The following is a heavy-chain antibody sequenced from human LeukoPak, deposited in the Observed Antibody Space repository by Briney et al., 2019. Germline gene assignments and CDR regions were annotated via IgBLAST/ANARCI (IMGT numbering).Heavy chain of an antibody. V-gene: IGHV3-9*01. D-gene: IGHD6-13*01. Sequence: PGGSLRLSCAASGFTFDDYAMHWVRQAPGKGLEWVSGISWNSGSIGYADSVKGRFTISRDNAKNSLYLQMNSLRAEDTAVYYCAKGPDLYSSTPFDYWGQGTLVTVSS. CDR1: GFTFDDYA. CDR3: AKGPDLYSSTPFDY. CDR2: ISWNSGSI. J-gene: IGHJ4*02.